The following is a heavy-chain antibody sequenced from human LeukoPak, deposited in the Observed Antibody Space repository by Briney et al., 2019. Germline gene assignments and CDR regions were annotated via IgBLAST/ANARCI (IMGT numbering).Heavy chain of an antibody. D-gene: IGHD3-3*01. CDR2: ISSSGSTI. V-gene: IGHV3-11*01. Sequence: GGSLRLSCAASGFTFSDYYMSWIRQAPGKGLEWVSYISSSGSTIYYADSVKGRFTISRDNAKNSLYLQMNSLRAEDTAVYYCAKDVRTYYDFWSGYGLDAFDIWGQGTMVTVSS. CDR1: GFTFSDYY. CDR3: AKDVRTYYDFWSGYGLDAFDI. J-gene: IGHJ3*02.